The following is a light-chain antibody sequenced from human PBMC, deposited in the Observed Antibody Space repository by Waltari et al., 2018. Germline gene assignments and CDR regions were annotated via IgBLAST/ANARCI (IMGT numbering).Light chain of an antibody. CDR3: QQRGNWPPWT. J-gene: IGKJ1*01. Sequence: VVLTQSPATLSLSPGERATVSCRTSQSVGSYFAWYQQKPGQAPRLLIYDASNRAPGIPARFSASGSGTEFTLTISSLEPEDFAVYYCQQRGNWPPWTFGQGTKVEIK. CDR2: DAS. V-gene: IGKV3-11*01. CDR1: QSVGSY.